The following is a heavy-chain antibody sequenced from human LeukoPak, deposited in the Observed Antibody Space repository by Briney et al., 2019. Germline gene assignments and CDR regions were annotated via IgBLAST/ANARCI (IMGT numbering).Heavy chain of an antibody. CDR3: AREDGGSLFDY. CDR2: MNPNSGNT. CDR1: GYPFTIYD. Sequence: GASVTVSYKASGYPFTIYDINWVGQATGQGLEWMGWMNPNSGNTGYAQKFQGRVTITRNTSISTAYMELSSLRSDDTAVYYCAREDGGSLFDYWGQGTLVTVSS. J-gene: IGHJ4*02. D-gene: IGHD2-15*01. V-gene: IGHV1-8*03.